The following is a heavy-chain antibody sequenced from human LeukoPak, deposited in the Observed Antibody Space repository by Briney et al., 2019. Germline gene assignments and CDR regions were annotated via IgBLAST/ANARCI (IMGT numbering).Heavy chain of an antibody. CDR2: IFPIFGTA. CDR3: AGGILTGYYFLHSFDI. V-gene: IGHV1-69*06. Sequence: SVKVSCKASGGTFSSYAISWVRQAPGQGLEWMGGIFPIFGTANYAQKFQGRVTITADKSTSTAYMELSSLRSEDTAVYYCAGGILTGYYFLHSFDIWGQGTMVTVSS. D-gene: IGHD3-9*01. J-gene: IGHJ3*02. CDR1: GGTFSSYA.